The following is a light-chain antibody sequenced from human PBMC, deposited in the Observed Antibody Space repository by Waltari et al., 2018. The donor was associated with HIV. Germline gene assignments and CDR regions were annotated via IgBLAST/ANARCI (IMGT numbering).Light chain of an antibody. CDR1: SSDIGSYNR. Sequence: QSALTQPPSVSASPGQSVTISCTGTSSDIGSYNRVSWYLQPPGTAPRIILYEVKNRPSGVPDRFSASKSGNTASLTISGLQAEDEADYYCSSYKNNNTIVFGTGTKVTVL. J-gene: IGLJ1*01. CDR2: EVK. V-gene: IGLV2-18*02. CDR3: SSYKNNNTIV.